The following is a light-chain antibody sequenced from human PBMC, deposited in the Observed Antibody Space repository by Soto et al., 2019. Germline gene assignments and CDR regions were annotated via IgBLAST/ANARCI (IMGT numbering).Light chain of an antibody. J-gene: IGKJ5*01. CDR1: HSVSRY. Sequence: EIVLTQSPATVSLSPGQRATLSCRASHSVSRYLAWYQQKPGQAPRLLIYDASNRATGIPARFSGSGSGTDFTLTINSLEPEDFAVYYCQQREHWPPITFGQGTRLEIK. CDR2: DAS. V-gene: IGKV3-11*01. CDR3: QQREHWPPIT.